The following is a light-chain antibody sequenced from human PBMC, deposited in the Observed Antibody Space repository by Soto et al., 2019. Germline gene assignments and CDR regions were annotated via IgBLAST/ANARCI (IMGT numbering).Light chain of an antibody. CDR1: QGIRND. CDR3: LRHDRYPRT. J-gene: IGKJ1*01. Sequence: DIQMTQSPSSLSASVGDRVTITCRASQGIRNDLGWYQQRQGKAPKRLIYAASSMQIGLPSRFSGSGSGTEFTVKISSRQPEGFATYYCLRHDRYPRTFDEGTKVEIK. V-gene: IGKV1-17*01. CDR2: AAS.